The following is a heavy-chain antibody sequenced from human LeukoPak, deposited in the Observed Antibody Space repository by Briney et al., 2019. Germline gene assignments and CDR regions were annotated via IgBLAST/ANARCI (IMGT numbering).Heavy chain of an antibody. CDR2: IDPNSGGA. V-gene: IGHV1-2*02. CDR1: GYTFSDYY. J-gene: IGHJ5*02. Sequence: ASVKVSCKTSGYTFSDYYIHWIRQAPGQGLEWMGWIDPNSGGAGYAQKFQGRVTLTRDTSIRTAYMDLSSLRSDDTAVYYCARGIYSGIYGRLDPWGQGTLVTVSS. D-gene: IGHD3-10*01. CDR3: ARGIYSGIYGRLDP.